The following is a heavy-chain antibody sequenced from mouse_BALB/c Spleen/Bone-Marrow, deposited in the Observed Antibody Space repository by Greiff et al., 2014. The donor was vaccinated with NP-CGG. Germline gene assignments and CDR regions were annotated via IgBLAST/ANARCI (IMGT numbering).Heavy chain of an antibody. D-gene: IGHD1-1*01. V-gene: IGHV5-17*02. Sequence: EVKLQESGGGLVQPGGSRKLSCAASGFTFSSFGMHWVRQAPEKGLEWVAYISSGSSTIYYADTVMGRFTISRDNPKNTLFLQMTSLRSEDTAMYYCARSGSSSGYFVYWGQGTTLTVSS. CDR2: ISSGSSTI. J-gene: IGHJ2*01. CDR1: GFTFSSFG. CDR3: ARSGSSSGYFVY.